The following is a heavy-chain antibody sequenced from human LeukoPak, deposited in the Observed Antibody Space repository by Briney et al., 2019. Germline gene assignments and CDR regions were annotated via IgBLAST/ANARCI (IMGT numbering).Heavy chain of an antibody. V-gene: IGHV3-23*01. CDR3: TSTGSYSIY. D-gene: IGHD1-26*01. CDR1: GFTFSSYG. CDR2: ITSSGAT. J-gene: IGHJ4*02. Sequence: GGTLRLSCAASGFTFSSYGMSWVRQAPGKGLEWVSSITSSGATNYADSVKDRFVISRDNSKDTLFLQMSSLRVEDTALYYCTSTGSYSIYWGQGTLVTVSS.